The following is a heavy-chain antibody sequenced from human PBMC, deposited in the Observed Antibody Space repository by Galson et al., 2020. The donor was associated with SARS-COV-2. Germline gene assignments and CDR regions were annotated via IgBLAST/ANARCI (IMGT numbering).Heavy chain of an antibody. CDR1: GYTLTELS. CDR3: ATAPSVKGGYYSYYYYYGMDV. J-gene: IGHJ6*02. CDR2: FDPEDGET. D-gene: IGHD3-22*01. V-gene: IGHV1-24*01. Sequence: ASVQVSCKVSGYTLTELSMHWVRQAPGKGLEWMGGFDPEDGETIYAQKFQGRVTMTEDTSTDTAYMELSSLRSEDTAVYYCATAPSVKGGYYSYYYYYGMDVWGQGTTVTVSS.